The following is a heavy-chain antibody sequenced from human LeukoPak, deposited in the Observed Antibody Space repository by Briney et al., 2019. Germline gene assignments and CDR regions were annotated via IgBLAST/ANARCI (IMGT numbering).Heavy chain of an antibody. J-gene: IGHJ3*01. D-gene: IGHD4-17*01. V-gene: IGHV3-23*01. Sequence: GGSLRLSCAASGITLSDFWFSWVRQAPGKGLEWVSAIIGSGAWALYADSVKGRFTISRDNSKNTLYLQMSSLRGEDTAVYYCAKDPNGDYIGAFDFWGQGTLVTVSS. CDR2: IIGSGAWA. CDR1: GITLSDFW. CDR3: AKDPNGDYIGAFDF.